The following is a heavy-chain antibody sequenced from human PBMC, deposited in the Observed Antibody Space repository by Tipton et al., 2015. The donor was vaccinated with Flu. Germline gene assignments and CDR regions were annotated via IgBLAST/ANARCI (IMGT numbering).Heavy chain of an antibody. CDR2: VNPSGAYT. D-gene: IGHD1-26*01. CDR1: GDTFRKYA. J-gene: IGHJ3*01. Sequence: QSGPEVKKPGSSVTVSCKASGDTFRKYAISWVRQAPGQGLEWMGIVNPSGAYTSIAQRFQGRVTMTRDTSTSTGYMELSSLRSEDTAVYYCAKTTWELHAFDVWGQGTMVTVSS. V-gene: IGHV1-46*01. CDR3: AKTTWELHAFDV.